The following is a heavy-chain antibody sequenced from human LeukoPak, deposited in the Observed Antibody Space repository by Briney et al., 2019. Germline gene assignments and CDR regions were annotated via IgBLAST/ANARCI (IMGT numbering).Heavy chain of an antibody. CDR2: IYWDDDK. D-gene: IGHD4-23*01. J-gene: IGHJ4*02. CDR3: AHHYGGNRRYYFDY. Sequence: ESGPTLVKPTQTLTLTCTFSGFSLSTSGVGVDWIRQPPGKALEWLALIYWDDDKRYSPSLKSRLTITKDTSKNQVVLTMTNMDPVDTATYYCAHHYGGNRRYYFDYWGQGTLVTVSS. CDR1: GFSLSTSGVG. V-gene: IGHV2-5*02.